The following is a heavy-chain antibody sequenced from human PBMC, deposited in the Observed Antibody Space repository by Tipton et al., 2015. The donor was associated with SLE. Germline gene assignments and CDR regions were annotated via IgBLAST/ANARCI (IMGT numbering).Heavy chain of an antibody. V-gene: IGHV4-34*01. J-gene: IGHJ3*01. CDR3: AISLNYYDSSGPGG. D-gene: IGHD3-22*01. CDR2: INYSGST. Sequence: TLSLACAVYGGSFSAYYWSWIRQFPGKGLEWIGEINYSGSTKYNPSLKSRVNISVDASKNQFSLKLSFVTAADTAVYYCAISLNYYDSSGPGGWGQGTMVTVSS. CDR1: GGSFSAYY.